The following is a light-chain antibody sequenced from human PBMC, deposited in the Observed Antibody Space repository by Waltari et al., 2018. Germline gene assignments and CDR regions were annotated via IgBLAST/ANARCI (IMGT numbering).Light chain of an antibody. CDR1: SSNLGSNF. CDR2: RNN. J-gene: IGLJ1*01. Sequence: QSVVTQPPSASGTPGQRVPVSCSGTSSNLGSNFIFRYQHLPGTAPKLLIYRNNQRPSGVPDRFSASKSGTYASLAISGLRSEDEADYYCATWDDSLSGYVFGPGTKVTVL. V-gene: IGLV1-47*01. CDR3: ATWDDSLSGYV.